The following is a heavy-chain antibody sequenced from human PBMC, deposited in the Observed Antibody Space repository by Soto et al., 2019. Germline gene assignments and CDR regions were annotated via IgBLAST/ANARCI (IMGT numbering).Heavy chain of an antibody. CDR2: VYHGGST. CDR1: GASMTIGDYY. J-gene: IGHJ6*02. V-gene: IGHV4-30-4*01. Sequence: QVQLQESGPGLVKPSQTLSLTCTVSGASMTIGDYYWSWIRQPPGKGLEWIGFVYHGGSTDYNPSLRSRLTLSSYRSKNQFFLILSSVTAADTAVYFCARAVGYYYYAMDVWGQGARVTVSS. D-gene: IGHD1-26*01. CDR3: ARAVGYYYYAMDV.